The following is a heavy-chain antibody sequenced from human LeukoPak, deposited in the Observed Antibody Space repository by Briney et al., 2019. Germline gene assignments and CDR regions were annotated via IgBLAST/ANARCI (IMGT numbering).Heavy chain of an antibody. CDR2: IKSKTDGGTT. Sequence: GGSLRLSCAASGFTFSSYSMNWVRQAPGKGLEWVGRIKSKTDGGTTDYAAPVKGRFTISRDDSKNTLYLQMNSLKTEDTAVYYCTTVLVVPAALDAFDIWGQGTMVTVSS. V-gene: IGHV3-15*01. D-gene: IGHD2-2*01. CDR3: TTVLVVPAALDAFDI. J-gene: IGHJ3*02. CDR1: GFTFSSYS.